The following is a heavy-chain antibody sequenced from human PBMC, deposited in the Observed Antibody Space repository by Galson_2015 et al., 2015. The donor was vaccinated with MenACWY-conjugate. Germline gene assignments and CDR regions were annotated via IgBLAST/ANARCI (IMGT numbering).Heavy chain of an antibody. Sequence: SETLSLTCTVSGGSISNYYWSWIRQPPGKGLEWIGYIYYTGNTNYNPSLRSRVTISVDTSENQFSLKLTSVTAADTAVYYCARAFTGWNYFDYWGQGTQVTVSS. CDR3: ARAFTGWNYFDY. CDR1: GGSISNYY. D-gene: IGHD2-15*01. CDR2: IYYTGNT. V-gene: IGHV4-59*01. J-gene: IGHJ4*02.